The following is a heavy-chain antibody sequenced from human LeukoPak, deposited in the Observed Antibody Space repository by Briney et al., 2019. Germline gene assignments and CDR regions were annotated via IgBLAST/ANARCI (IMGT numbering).Heavy chain of an antibody. CDR3: AAYCSGGSCYSRTIDY. CDR2: IYHSGST. CDR1: GGSISSGGYS. J-gene: IGHJ4*02. V-gene: IGHV4-30-2*01. D-gene: IGHD2-15*01. Sequence: SQTLSLTCAVSGGSISSGGYSWSWIRQPPGKGLEWIGYIYHSGSTYYNPSLKSRVTISVDRSKNQFSLKLSSVTAADTAVYYCAAYCSGGSCYSRTIDYWGQETLVTVSS.